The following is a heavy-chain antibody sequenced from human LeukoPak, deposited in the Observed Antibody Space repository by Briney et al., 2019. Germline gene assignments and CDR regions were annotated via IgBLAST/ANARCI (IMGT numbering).Heavy chain of an antibody. J-gene: IGHJ4*02. CDR3: ARDHDSSGSPDY. V-gene: IGHV4-34*01. D-gene: IGHD3-22*01. Sequence: SETLSLTCAVYGGSFSGYYWSWIRQPPGKGLEWIGEINHSGSTNYNPSLKSRVTMSVDTSKNQFSLKLSSVTAADTAVYYCARDHDSSGSPDYWGQGTLVTVSS. CDR1: GGSFSGYY. CDR2: INHSGST.